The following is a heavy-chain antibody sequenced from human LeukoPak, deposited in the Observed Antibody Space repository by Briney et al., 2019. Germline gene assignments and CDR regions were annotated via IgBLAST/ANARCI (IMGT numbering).Heavy chain of an antibody. CDR1: GGSISSGGYS. Sequence: SETLSLTCAVSGGSISSGGYSWSWIRQPPGKGLEWIGYIYYSGSTYYNPSLKSRVTISVDTSKNQFSLKLSSETAADTAVYYCAREKVKTAMGTSHRKYYYYMDVWGKGTTVTVSS. V-gene: IGHV4-30-4*07. J-gene: IGHJ6*03. CDR3: AREKVKTAMGTSHRKYYYYMDV. CDR2: IYYSGST. D-gene: IGHD5-18*01.